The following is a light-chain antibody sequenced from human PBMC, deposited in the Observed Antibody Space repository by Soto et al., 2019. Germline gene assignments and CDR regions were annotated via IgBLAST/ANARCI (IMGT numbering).Light chain of an antibody. CDR3: QQYNSYSWT. CDR1: QSISSW. CDR2: KAS. V-gene: IGKV1-5*03. Sequence: DIQMTQSPSTLSASVGDRVTITCRASQSISSWLAWYQQKPGKAPKLLIYKASSLESGVPSRFSGSGSGTEFTLSISRLQPEDFAPYYCQQYNSYSWTFGQGTKVEIK. J-gene: IGKJ1*01.